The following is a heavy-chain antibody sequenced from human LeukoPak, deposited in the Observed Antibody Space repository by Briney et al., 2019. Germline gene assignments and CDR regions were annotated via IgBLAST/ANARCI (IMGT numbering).Heavy chain of an antibody. CDR3: ARHRGSSWYESFDY. D-gene: IGHD6-13*01. CDR2: MYYGGST. Sequence: SETLSLTCSVSGGSLSNHYWNWIRQPPGKGLGWIGSMYYGGSTNYNPSLKSRVTISVDTSENQFSLKVSSVTAADTAVYYCARHRGSSWYESFDYWGQGILVTVSS. CDR1: GGSLSNHY. J-gene: IGHJ4*02. V-gene: IGHV4-59*08.